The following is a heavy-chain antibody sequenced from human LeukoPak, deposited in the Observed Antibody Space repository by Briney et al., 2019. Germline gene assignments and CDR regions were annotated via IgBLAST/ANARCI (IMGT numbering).Heavy chain of an antibody. J-gene: IGHJ4*02. Sequence: SETLSLTCTVSGGSISSYYWGWIRQPPGKGLEWIGSIYYSGSTYYNPSLKSRLTISVDTSKNQFSLKLNSVTAADTAVYYCARHLYSDSSGYYFKPLYFDYWGQGTLVTVSS. CDR1: GGSISSYY. CDR2: IYYSGST. CDR3: ARHLYSDSSGYYFKPLYFDY. D-gene: IGHD3-22*01. V-gene: IGHV4-39*01.